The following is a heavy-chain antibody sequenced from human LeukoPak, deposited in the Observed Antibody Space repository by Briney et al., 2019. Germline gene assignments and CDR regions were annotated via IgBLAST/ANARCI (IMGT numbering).Heavy chain of an antibody. V-gene: IGHV4-39*07. CDR2: IYYSGST. D-gene: IGHD3-10*01. CDR3: ARVVVRGVLFGY. CDR1: GDSISSSSSY. Sequence: SETLSLTCTVSGDSISSSSSYWGWIRQPPGKGLEWIGSIYYSGSTYYNPSLKSRVTISVDTSKNQFSLKLSSVTAADTAVYYCARVVVRGVLFGYWGQGTLVTVSS. J-gene: IGHJ4*02.